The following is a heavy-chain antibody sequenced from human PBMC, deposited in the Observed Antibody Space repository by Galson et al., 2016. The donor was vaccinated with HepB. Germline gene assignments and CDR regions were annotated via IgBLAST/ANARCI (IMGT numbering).Heavy chain of an antibody. J-gene: IGHJ6*04. Sequence: SLRLSCAASGFTFSTYAMHWVRQAPGKGLEWVAVISYDGSKKYYADSVKGRFTISRDNPKNTLYLQMNSLRGGDTALYYCARVISGWPEDYFGMDVWGKGTTGPVAS. V-gene: IGHV3-30-3*01. CDR2: ISYDGSKK. CDR3: ARVISGWPEDYFGMDV. CDR1: GFTFSTYA. D-gene: IGHD6-19*01.